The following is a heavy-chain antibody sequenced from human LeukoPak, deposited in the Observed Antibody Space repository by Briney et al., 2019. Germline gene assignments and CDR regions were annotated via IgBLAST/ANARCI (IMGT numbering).Heavy chain of an antibody. D-gene: IGHD3-10*01. Sequence: GGSLRLSCAASGFTFSSYGMHWVRQAPGKGLEWVAVISYDGSNKYYADSVKGRFTISRDNSKNTLYLQMNSLRAEDTAVYYCANVVRGVPWDQWGQGTLVTVSS. CDR1: GFTFSSYG. CDR3: ANVVRGVPWDQ. V-gene: IGHV3-30*18. CDR2: ISYDGSNK. J-gene: IGHJ4*02.